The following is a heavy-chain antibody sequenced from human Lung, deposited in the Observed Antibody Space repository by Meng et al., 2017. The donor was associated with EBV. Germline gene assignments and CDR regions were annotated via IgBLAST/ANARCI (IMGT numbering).Heavy chain of an antibody. V-gene: IGHV4-39*01. D-gene: IGHD7-27*01. CDR3: ASPLGILGIVDL. J-gene: IGHJ2*01. CDR2: IYYSGST. Sequence: PLKRSGPGLVKPSEILSLTWTVSGGSISSSSYYGGVIRQPPGKWLEWIGSIYYSGSTYHNPSRKSRVTISVDTSKNQFSLKLSSVTAADTAVYYCASPLGILGIVDLWGRGTLVTVSS. CDR1: GGSISSSSYY.